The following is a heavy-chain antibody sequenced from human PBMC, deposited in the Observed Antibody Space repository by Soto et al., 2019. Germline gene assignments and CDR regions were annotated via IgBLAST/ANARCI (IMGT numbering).Heavy chain of an antibody. CDR3: ARGQLRYCTNGVCYERRGYWFDP. CDR1: GGSFSGYY. Sequence: NPSETLSLTCAVYGGSFSGYYWSWIRRPPGKGLEWIGEINHSGSTNYNPSLKSRVTISVDTSKNQFSLKLSSVTAADTAVYYCARGQLRYCTNGVCYERRGYWFDPWGQGTLVTVSS. J-gene: IGHJ5*02. CDR2: INHSGST. V-gene: IGHV4-34*01. D-gene: IGHD2-8*01.